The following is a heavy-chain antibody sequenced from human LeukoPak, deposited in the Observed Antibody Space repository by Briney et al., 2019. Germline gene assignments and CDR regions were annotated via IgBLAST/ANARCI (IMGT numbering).Heavy chain of an antibody. V-gene: IGHV3-30*18. CDR2: ISFDGSDK. Sequence: GGSLRLSCAASGFTFSGHGMHWVRRAPGKGLEWVALISFDGSDKYYGDFVRGRFTISRDNSNNTLYLQMNNLRVEDTAVYYCAKERYLLDSWGQGTLVTVSS. CDR3: AKERYLLDS. J-gene: IGHJ4*02. CDR1: GFTFSGHG. D-gene: IGHD2-15*01.